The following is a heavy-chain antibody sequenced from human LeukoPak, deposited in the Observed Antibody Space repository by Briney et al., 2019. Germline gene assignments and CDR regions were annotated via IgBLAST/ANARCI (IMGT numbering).Heavy chain of an antibody. CDR3: ESGDSHLSFDY. CDR1: GFTFSSYA. D-gene: IGHD2/OR15-2a*01. V-gene: IGHV3-30-3*01. Sequence: GGSLRLSCAASGFTFSSYAMHWVRQAPGKGLEWVAVISYDGSNKYYAGSVKGRFTISRDNSKNTLYLQMNSLRAEDTAVYYCESGDSHLSFDYWGQGTLVTVSS. J-gene: IGHJ4*02. CDR2: ISYDGSNK.